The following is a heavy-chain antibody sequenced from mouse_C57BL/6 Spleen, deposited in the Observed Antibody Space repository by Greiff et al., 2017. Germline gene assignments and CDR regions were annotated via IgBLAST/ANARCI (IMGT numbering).Heavy chain of an antibody. CDR3: ARRDYSNYVSMDY. V-gene: IGHV1-52*01. CDR1: GYTFTSYW. D-gene: IGHD2-5*01. Sequence: VQLQQPGAELVRPGSSVKLSCKASGYTFTSYWMHWVKQRPIQGLEWIGNIDPSDSETHYNQKFKDKATLTVDKSSSTAYMQLSSLTSEDSAVYYCARRDYSNYVSMDYWGQGTSVTVSS. J-gene: IGHJ4*01. CDR2: IDPSDSET.